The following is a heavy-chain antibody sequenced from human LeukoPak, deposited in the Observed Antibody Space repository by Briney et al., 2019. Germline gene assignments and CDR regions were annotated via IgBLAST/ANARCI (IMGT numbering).Heavy chain of an antibody. CDR2: ISGSGGST. CDR3: AKRVGDY. J-gene: IGHJ4*02. V-gene: IGHV3-23*01. D-gene: IGHD2-2*01. Sequence: PGGSLRLSCAASGFTFSTYALNWVRQAPGKGLEWVSTISGSGGSTYYADSVKGRFTISRDNSKNTLYLQMNSLRAEDMAVYYCAKRVGDYWGQGTLVTVSS. CDR1: GFTFSTYA.